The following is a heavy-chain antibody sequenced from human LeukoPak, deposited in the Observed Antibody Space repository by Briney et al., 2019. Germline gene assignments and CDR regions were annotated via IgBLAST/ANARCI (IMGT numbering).Heavy chain of an antibody. CDR3: AISSITILDY. J-gene: IGHJ4*02. V-gene: IGHV1-69-2*01. D-gene: IGHD3-9*01. CDR1: GYTFTDYY. Sequence: ASVKVSCKVSGYTFTDYYMHWVQQAPGKGLEWMGLVEPEDGETIYAEKFQGRVTITADTSTDTAYMELSSLRSEDTAVYYCAISSITILDYWGQGTLVTVSS. CDR2: VEPEDGET.